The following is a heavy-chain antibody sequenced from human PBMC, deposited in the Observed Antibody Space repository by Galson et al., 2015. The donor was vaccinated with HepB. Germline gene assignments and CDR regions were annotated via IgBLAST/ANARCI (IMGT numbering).Heavy chain of an antibody. V-gene: IGHV1-69*13. J-gene: IGHJ5*02. D-gene: IGHD2-2*01. CDR3: ARGKSEYQLPYLNWFDP. CDR2: IIPIFGTA. CDR1: GGTFSSYA. Sequence: SVKVSCKASGGTFSSYAISWVRQAPGQGLEWMGGIIPIFGTANYAQKFQGRVTITADESTSTAYMELSSLRSEDTAVYYCARGKSEYQLPYLNWFDPWGQGTLVTVSS.